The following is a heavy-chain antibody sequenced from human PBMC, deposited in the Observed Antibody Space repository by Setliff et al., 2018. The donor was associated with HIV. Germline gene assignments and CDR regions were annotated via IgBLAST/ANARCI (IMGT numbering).Heavy chain of an antibody. CDR3: ARGYYDFWSGYYTGSLDY. V-gene: IGHV4-31*03. CDR2: IYYSGST. J-gene: IGHJ4*02. Sequence: SETLSLTCTVSGGSISSGGYYWSWIRQHPGKGLEWIGYIYYSGSTYYNPSLKSRVTISVDTSKNQFSLKLSSATAADTAVYYCARGYYDFWSGYYTGSLDYWGQGTLVTVSS. D-gene: IGHD3-3*01. CDR1: GGSISSGGYY.